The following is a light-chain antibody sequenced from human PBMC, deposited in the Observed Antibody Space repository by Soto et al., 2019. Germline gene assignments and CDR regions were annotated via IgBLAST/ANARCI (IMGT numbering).Light chain of an antibody. CDR2: EVT. J-gene: IGLJ1*01. CDR3: SSYTGSSTLYV. V-gene: IGLV2-14*01. CDR1: SSDVGTYNY. Sequence: QSVLTRPASVSGSPGQSITISCTGTSSDVGTYNYVSWYQQHPGKAPKVMIYEVTYRPSGVSNRFSGSKPGNTASLTISGLQAEDEAEYYCSSYTGSSTLYVFGTGTKVTVL.